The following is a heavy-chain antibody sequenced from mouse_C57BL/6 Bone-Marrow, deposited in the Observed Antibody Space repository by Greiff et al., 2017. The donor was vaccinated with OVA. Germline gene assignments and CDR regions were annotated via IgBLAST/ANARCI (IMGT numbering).Heavy chain of an antibody. D-gene: IGHD2-1*01. CDR3: TADGNVDY. Sequence: EVQLQQSGAELVRPGASVKLSCTASGFTITDYYMHWVKQRPEQGLEWIGWIDPANGDTEYASKFQGKATITADPSSNTDYLQLSSLTYEDTAVYYCTADGNVDYWGQGTTLTVSS. CDR1: GFTITDYY. J-gene: IGHJ2*01. V-gene: IGHV14-4*01. CDR2: IDPANGDT.